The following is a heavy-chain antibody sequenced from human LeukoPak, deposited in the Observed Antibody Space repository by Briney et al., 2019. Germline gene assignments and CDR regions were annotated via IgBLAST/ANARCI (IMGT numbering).Heavy chain of an antibody. CDR3: AKDIVVVPPATFFDY. D-gene: IGHD2-21*01. J-gene: IGHJ4*02. CDR1: GFIFSNYW. CDR2: IKYDGSER. V-gene: IGHV3-7*01. Sequence: HPGGSLRLSCAASGFIFSNYWMSWVRQAPGRGLEWVANIKYDGSERYYVDSVKGRFTISRDNAKNSLYLQMNSLRAEDTAQYYCAKDIVVVPPATFFDYWGQGTLVTVSS.